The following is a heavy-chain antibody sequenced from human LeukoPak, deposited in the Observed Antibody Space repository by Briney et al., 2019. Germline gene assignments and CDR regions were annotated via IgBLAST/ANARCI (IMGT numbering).Heavy chain of an antibody. Sequence: GGSLRLSCAASGFTFSNAWMSWVRQAPGKGLEWVGRIKSKTDGGTTDYAAPVKGRFTISRDDSKNTLYLQMNSLKTEDTAVYHCTTDPRYDYLDYWGQGTLVTGSS. D-gene: IGHD3-10*01. V-gene: IGHV3-15*01. CDR3: TTDPRYDYLDY. J-gene: IGHJ4*02. CDR1: GFTFSNAW. CDR2: IKSKTDGGTT.